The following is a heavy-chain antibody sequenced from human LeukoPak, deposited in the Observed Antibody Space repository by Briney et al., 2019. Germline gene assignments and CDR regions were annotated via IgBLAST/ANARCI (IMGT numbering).Heavy chain of an antibody. CDR3: AKSWCGYNLPPSDAFDI. CDR1: GFTFSSYA. Sequence: SGGSLRLSCAASGFTFSSYAMSWVRQAPGKGLEWVSAISGSGGSTYYADSVKGRFTMSRDNSKNTLYLQMNSLRAEDTAVYYCAKSWCGYNLPPSDAFDIWGQGTMVTVSS. V-gene: IGHV3-23*01. D-gene: IGHD5-24*01. CDR2: ISGSGGST. J-gene: IGHJ3*02.